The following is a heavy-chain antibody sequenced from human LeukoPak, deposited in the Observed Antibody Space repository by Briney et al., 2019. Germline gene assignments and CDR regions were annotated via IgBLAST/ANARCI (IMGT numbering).Heavy chain of an antibody. Sequence: NPGGSLRLSCAASGFTFSSYSMNWVRQAPGKGLEWVSSISSSSSYIYYADSVKDRFTISRDNAKNSLYLQMNSLRAEDTAVYYCAREDQEDYFDYWGQGTLVTVSS. J-gene: IGHJ4*02. CDR3: AREDQEDYFDY. CDR1: GFTFSSYS. CDR2: ISSSSSYI. V-gene: IGHV3-21*01.